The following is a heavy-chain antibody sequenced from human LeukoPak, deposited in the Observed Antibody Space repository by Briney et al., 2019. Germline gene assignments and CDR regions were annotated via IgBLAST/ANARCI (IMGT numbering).Heavy chain of an antibody. CDR1: GYTFTSYD. J-gene: IGHJ4*02. Sequence: SVHDSCKASGYTFTSYDINWVRPATGQGLEWMGWMNPNRGNTGYAQKFQGRVTMTRNTSISTAYMELSSLRSGDTAVYYCARGSKDYYDSSGYYYYWGQGTLVTVSS. V-gene: IGHV1-8*01. CDR3: ARGSKDYYDSSGYYYY. CDR2: MNPNRGNT. D-gene: IGHD3-22*01.